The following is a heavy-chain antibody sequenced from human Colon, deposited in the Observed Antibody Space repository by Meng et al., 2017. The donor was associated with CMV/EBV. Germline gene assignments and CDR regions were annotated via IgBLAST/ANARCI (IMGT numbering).Heavy chain of an antibody. CDR3: ATVSSGYYLYFQH. Sequence: QVQRVQSGAEVKKPGASVKVSCKASGYTFTGYYMHWVRQAPGQGLEWMGWINPNSGGTNYAQKFQGRVTMTRDTSISTAYMELSRLRSDDTAAYYCATVSSGYYLYFQHWGQGTLVTVSS. J-gene: IGHJ1*01. CDR1: GYTFTGYY. D-gene: IGHD3-22*01. V-gene: IGHV1-2*02. CDR2: INPNSGGT.